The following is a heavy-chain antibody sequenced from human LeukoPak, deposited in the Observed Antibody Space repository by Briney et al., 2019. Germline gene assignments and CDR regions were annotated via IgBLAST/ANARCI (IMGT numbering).Heavy chain of an antibody. CDR2: ISWNSGSI. J-gene: IGHJ4*02. D-gene: IGHD1-26*01. CDR1: GVTLSNYA. Sequence: PGGSLRLSCVASGVTLSNYAMSWARQAPGKGLEWVSGISWNSGSIGYADSVKGRFTISRDNAKNTLYLQMNNLRAEDAAMYYCALSESYHGRFDYWGQGTLVTVSS. CDR3: ALSESYHGRFDY. V-gene: IGHV3-9*01.